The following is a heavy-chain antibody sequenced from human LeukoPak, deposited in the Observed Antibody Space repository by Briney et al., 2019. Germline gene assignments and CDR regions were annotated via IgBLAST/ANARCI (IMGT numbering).Heavy chain of an antibody. CDR3: TRDTNAARTDTRGLFDY. CDR1: GYIFTSYD. Sequence: ASVKVSCKASGYIFTSYDINWVRQATGQGLEWMGWMNPNSGNTGYAQKFQGRVTITRNTSISTAYMELSSLKTEDTAVYYCTRDTNAARTDTRGLFDYWGQGSLVTVSS. J-gene: IGHJ4*02. D-gene: IGHD2-8*01. V-gene: IGHV1-8*03. CDR2: MNPNSGNT.